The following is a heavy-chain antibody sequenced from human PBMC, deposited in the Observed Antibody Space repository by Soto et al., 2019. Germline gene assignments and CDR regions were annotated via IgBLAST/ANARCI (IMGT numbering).Heavy chain of an antibody. CDR2: ISGSGGST. D-gene: IGHD3-22*01. Sequence: GGSLRVSCAASGFTFSSDAMSWVRQAPGKGLEWVSAISGSGGSTYYADSVKGRFTISRDNSKNTLYLQMNSLRAEDTAVYYCAKDPDSSGYYMSAFYIWGQGTMVTVSS. V-gene: IGHV3-23*01. CDR3: AKDPDSSGYYMSAFYI. J-gene: IGHJ3*02. CDR1: GFTFSSDA.